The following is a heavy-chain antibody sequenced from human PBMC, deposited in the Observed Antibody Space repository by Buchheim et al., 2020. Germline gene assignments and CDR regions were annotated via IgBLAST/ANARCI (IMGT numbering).Heavy chain of an antibody. Sequence: EVQLVESGGGLVKPGGSLRLSCAASGFTFSSYSMNWVRQAPGKGLEWVSSISSSSSYIYYADSVKGRFTLSRDNAKNSLYLQMNSLRAEDTAVYYCARDHPVYSSGYYFQHWGQGTL. D-gene: IGHD6-19*01. CDR1: GFTFSSYS. CDR3: ARDHPVYSSGYYFQH. CDR2: ISSSSSYI. J-gene: IGHJ1*01. V-gene: IGHV3-21*01.